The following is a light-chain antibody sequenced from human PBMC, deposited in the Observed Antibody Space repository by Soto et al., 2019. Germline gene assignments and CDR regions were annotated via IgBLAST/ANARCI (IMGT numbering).Light chain of an antibody. V-gene: IGLV4-60*02. CDR3: ETWDSNTWV. CDR2: LEGSGTH. J-gene: IGLJ7*01. Sequence: QLVLTQSSSASASLGSSVKLTCTLSSVHSSYIIAWHQQQPGKAPRHLMKLEGSGTHNKGSVVPDRFSGSSSGADRYLTISNLQFEDEADYYCETWDSNTWVLGGGTQLTVL. CDR1: SVHSSYI.